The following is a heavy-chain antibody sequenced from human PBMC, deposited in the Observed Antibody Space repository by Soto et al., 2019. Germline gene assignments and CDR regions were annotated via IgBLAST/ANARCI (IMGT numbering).Heavy chain of an antibody. CDR3: ARDLTYYYDSSGYYLPEH. D-gene: IGHD3-22*01. Sequence: ASLKVSCKASGYTFTSYGIIWVRQAPGQGLEWMGWISVYNGNTNYAQKVQGRVTMTTDTSTSTASMELRSLRSDDTAVYYCARDLTYYYDSSGYYLPEHWGQGTLVTVSS. CDR1: GYTFTSYG. V-gene: IGHV1-18*04. CDR2: ISVYNGNT. J-gene: IGHJ4*02.